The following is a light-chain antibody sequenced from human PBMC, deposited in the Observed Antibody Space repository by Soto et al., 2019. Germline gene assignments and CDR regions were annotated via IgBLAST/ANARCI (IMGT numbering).Light chain of an antibody. J-gene: IGLJ3*02. V-gene: IGLV2-14*03. CDR1: SSDIGGYNF. CDR3: RSFTTSSTLV. CDR2: DVT. Sequence: QSALTQPASVSWSPGQSITISCTGTSSDIGGYNFVSWYQQHPGKAPKLLIYDVTNRPPGLSDRFSGSKSGNTASLTISGLQAEDEANYYCRSFTTSSTLVFGGGTKLTVL.